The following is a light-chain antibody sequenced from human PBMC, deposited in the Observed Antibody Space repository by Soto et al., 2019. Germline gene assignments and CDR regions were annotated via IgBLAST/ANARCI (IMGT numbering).Light chain of an antibody. CDR1: QSVSSSY. J-gene: IGKJ5*01. CDR3: QQRSNWHPIT. Sequence: EILLTQSPGTLSLSPGESATLPGRARQSVSSSYLGWYQQKHRQAPRLILYDASNRANGIPDRFSGSGAGTDFTLTISSIEPEHFAFYYCQQRSNWHPITFGQGTRLEIK. CDR2: DAS. V-gene: IGKV3D-20*02.